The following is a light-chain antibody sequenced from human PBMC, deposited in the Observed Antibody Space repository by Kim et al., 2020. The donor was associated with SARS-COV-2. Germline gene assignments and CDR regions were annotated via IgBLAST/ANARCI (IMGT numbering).Light chain of an antibody. J-gene: IGLJ2*01. V-gene: IGLV3-19*01. CDR2: GNN. Sequence: SLGKTVRITCQGDSLRTYYATWYKRKPGQAPILRSYGNNNRPSGIPDRFSGSTSGNTASLTITGTQAGDEADYYCNSRDSNNDVVFGGGTQLTVL. CDR1: SLRTYY. CDR3: NSRDSNNDVV.